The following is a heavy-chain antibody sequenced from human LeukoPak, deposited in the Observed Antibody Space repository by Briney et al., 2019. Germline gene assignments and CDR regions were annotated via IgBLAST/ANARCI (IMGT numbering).Heavy chain of an antibody. CDR1: GYTFTSYV. CDR2: ISAYNGNT. Sequence: ASVKVSCKASGYTFTSYVISWVRQAPGQGLEGMGWISAYNGNTNYAQKLQGRVTMTTDTSTSTAYMELRSLRSDDTAVYYCARDRTPGYDYVWGSYRAGTDYWGQGTLVTVSS. D-gene: IGHD3-16*02. J-gene: IGHJ4*02. CDR3: ARDRTPGYDYVWGSYRAGTDY. V-gene: IGHV1-18*04.